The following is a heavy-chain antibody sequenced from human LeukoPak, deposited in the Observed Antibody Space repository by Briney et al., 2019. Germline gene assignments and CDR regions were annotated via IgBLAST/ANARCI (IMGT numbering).Heavy chain of an antibody. CDR2: ISAYNGNT. Sequence: ASVKVSCKASGYTFTSYGISWVRQVPGQGLEWMGWISAYNGNTNYAQKLQGRVTMTTDTSTSTAYMELRSLRSDDTAVCYCARDPRGSYRENWFDPWGQGTLVTVSS. J-gene: IGHJ5*02. V-gene: IGHV1-18*04. D-gene: IGHD3-16*02. CDR3: ARDPRGSYRENWFDP. CDR1: GYTFTSYG.